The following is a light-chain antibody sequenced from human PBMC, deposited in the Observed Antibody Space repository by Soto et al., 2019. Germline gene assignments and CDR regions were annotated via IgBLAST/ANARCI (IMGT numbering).Light chain of an antibody. CDR2: RNN. J-gene: IGLJ2*01. CDR3: AAWDDSLSGNVV. V-gene: IGLV1-47*01. Sequence: QSVLTQPPSASGTPGQRVTISCSGSSSNIGSNYVYWYQQLRGTAPKLLIYRNNQRHSGVPDRCSGSKSSTSSSLASSGLRSEDKAYYYCAAWDDSLSGNVVFGGGTKLTVL. CDR1: SSNIGSNY.